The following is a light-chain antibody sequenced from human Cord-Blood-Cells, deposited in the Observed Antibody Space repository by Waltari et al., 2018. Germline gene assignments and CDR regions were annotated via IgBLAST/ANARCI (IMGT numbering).Light chain of an antibody. Sequence: DIQMTQSHSSLSASVGDRVTIPCRASQSISSYLNWSQQKPGKAPKLLIYAASSLQSGVPSRFSGSGSGTDFTLTISSLQPEDFATYYCQQSYSTPFTFGPGTKVDIK. V-gene: IGKV1-39*01. CDR2: AAS. CDR3: QQSYSTPFT. CDR1: QSISSY. J-gene: IGKJ3*01.